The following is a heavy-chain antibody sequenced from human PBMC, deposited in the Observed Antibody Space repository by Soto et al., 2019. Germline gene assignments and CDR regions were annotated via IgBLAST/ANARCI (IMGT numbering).Heavy chain of an antibody. Sequence: SETLSLTCAVYGGSVNGYYWNWIRPPPGKGLEWIGEINHTGGTHYNPSLKNRVTMSVDTSKNQFSLRLSSVTAADTAIYYCATRITVFGLLIPPFDPWGQGTQVTVSS. CDR1: GGSVNGYY. V-gene: IGHV4-34*01. CDR3: ATRITVFGLLIPPFDP. D-gene: IGHD3-3*01. J-gene: IGHJ5*02. CDR2: INHTGGT.